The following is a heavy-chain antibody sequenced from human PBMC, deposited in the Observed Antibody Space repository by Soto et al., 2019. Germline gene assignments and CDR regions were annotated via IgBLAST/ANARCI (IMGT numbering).Heavy chain of an antibody. Sequence: SETLSLTCTVSGGSINSGGYSWTWIRQPPGKGLEWIGFIYHTGTTYYNPSLKSRVTISVDRSKNQFSLKLNSVTAADTAVYYCARGVNYSDSSASSWFDPRGQGALVT. CDR2: IYHTGTT. D-gene: IGHD3-22*01. J-gene: IGHJ5*02. CDR1: GGSINSGGYS. CDR3: ARGVNYSDSSASSWFDP. V-gene: IGHV4-30-2*01.